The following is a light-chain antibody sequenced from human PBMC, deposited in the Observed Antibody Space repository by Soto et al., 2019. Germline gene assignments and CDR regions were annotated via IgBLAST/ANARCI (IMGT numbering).Light chain of an antibody. V-gene: IGKV3-15*01. CDR3: QQYNNWPPTWT. CDR2: GVS. J-gene: IGKJ1*01. CDR1: QSVSSY. Sequence: EIVLTKSPVTLSLSPWEIATLSCRAIQSVSSYLAWYQQKPGQAPRLLIYGVSTRATDIPARFSGSGSGTEFTLTISSLQSEDFAVYYCQQYNNWPPTWTFGQGTKVDI.